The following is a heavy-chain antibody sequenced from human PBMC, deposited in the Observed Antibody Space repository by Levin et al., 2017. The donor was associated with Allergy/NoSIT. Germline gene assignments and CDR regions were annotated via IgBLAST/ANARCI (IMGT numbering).Heavy chain of an antibody. CDR1: EFTFSNYD. CDR2: CDSVRNT. Sequence: PGGSLRLSCAASEFTFSNYDMHWVRQAAGKGLEWVSACDSVRNTYYSGSVKGRFTVSREDAKNSLYLQMNSLRAGDTAIYYCAREQLGAGFRFFDLWGRGTLVTVSS. CDR3: AREQLGAGFRFFDL. V-gene: IGHV3-13*01. D-gene: IGHD1-1*01. J-gene: IGHJ2*01.